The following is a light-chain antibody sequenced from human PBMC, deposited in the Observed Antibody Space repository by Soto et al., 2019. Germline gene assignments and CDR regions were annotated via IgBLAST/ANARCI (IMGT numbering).Light chain of an antibody. CDR1: QGVSSN. CDR3: QQDNNCPFT. CDR2: GAS. V-gene: IGKV3-15*01. J-gene: IGKJ3*01. Sequence: ILMTQSPASLSVSPGERVTLNCRASQGVSSNLAWYQQKPGQAPRLLIYGASTLPTGIPSRFSGSGSGTDFTLTITSLQSEDFAHYYCQQDNNCPFTFGPGTTVDIK.